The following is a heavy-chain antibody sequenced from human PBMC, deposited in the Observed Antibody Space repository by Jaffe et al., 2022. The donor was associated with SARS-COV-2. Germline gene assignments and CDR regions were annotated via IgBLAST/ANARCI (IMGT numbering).Heavy chain of an antibody. Sequence: QVQLQESGPGLVKPSETLSLTCTVSGASISRYYWSWIRQPPGKGLEWIGYIYYSGTTNNNPSLKSRVTISIDTSKNHLSLKLSSVTAADTAVYYCARGTGGTYPLDSWGQGALVSVSS. CDR1: GASISRYY. J-gene: IGHJ4*02. D-gene: IGHD1-26*01. CDR3: ARGTGGTYPLDS. V-gene: IGHV4-59*01. CDR2: IYYSGTT.